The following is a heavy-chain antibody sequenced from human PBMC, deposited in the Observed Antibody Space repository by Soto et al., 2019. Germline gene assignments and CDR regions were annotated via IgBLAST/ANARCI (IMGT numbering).Heavy chain of an antibody. V-gene: IGHV4-59*01. J-gene: IGHJ4*02. CDR1: GGSINDFY. Sequence: PSETLSLTCTVSGGSINDFYWSWIRQPPGKGLEWIGYIYYSGSTDYNPSLKGRVTISVDTSMNQFSLKLRSVTAADTAVYYCARVGGVAARTFDYWGQGTLVTVSS. CDR3: ARVGGVAARTFDY. D-gene: IGHD6-6*01. CDR2: IYYSGST.